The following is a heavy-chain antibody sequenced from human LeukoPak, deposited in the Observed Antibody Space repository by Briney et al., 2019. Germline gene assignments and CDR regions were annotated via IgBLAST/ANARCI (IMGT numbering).Heavy chain of an antibody. CDR3: ARLFYGGNTIIFDY. Sequence: SETLSLTCAVSGGSISSGGYSWSWIRQPPGKGLEWIGYIYYSGSTNYNPSLKSRVTISVDTSKNQFSLKLSSVTAADTAVYYCARLFYGGNTIIFDYWGQGTLVTVSS. CDR1: GGSISSGGYS. D-gene: IGHD4-23*01. V-gene: IGHV4-61*08. J-gene: IGHJ4*02. CDR2: IYYSGST.